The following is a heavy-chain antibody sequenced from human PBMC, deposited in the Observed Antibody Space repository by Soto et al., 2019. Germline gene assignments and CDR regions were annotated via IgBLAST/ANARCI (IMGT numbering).Heavy chain of an antibody. J-gene: IGHJ6*02. V-gene: IGHV3-48*03. D-gene: IGHD3-3*01. CDR2: ISSSGSTI. CDR3: ARDRGGAYYDFWSGYYNPYYYYGMDV. CDR1: GFTFSSYE. Sequence: EVQLVESGGGLVQPGGSLRLSCAASGFTFSSYEMNWVRQAPGKGLEWVSYISSSGSTIYYADSVKGRFTISRDNAKNSLYLQMNSLRAEDTAVYYCARDRGGAYYDFWSGYYNPYYYYGMDVWGQGTTVTVSS.